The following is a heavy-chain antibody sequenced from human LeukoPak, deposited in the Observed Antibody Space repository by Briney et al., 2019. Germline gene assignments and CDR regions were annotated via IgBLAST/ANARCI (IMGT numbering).Heavy chain of an antibody. Sequence: GGSLRLSCAASGFTFSSYSMDWVRQAPGKGLAGVSSISSSSSYTSYADPVRGRFTNPRDNAKTSLYLQMDSRRAEDPAVYYCGRGEYGSGSYFPDYWGQGTLVTVSS. CDR1: GFTFSSYS. D-gene: IGHD3-10*01. J-gene: IGHJ4*02. CDR3: GRGEYGSGSYFPDY. CDR2: ISSSSSYT. V-gene: IGHV3-21*01.